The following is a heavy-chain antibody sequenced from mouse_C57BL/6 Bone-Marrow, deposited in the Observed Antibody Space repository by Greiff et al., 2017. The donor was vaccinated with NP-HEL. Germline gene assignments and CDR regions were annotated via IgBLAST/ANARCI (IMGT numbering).Heavy chain of an antibody. CDR2: IDPSDSYT. D-gene: IGHD1-1*01. J-gene: IGHJ3*01. Sequence: QVQLQQPGAELVMPGASVKLSCKASGYTFTSYWMHWVKQRPGQGLEWIGEIDPSDSYTNYNQKFKGNSTLTVDKSSSTAYMQLSSLTSEDSAVYYCAREGYYGSSYGFAYWGQGTLVTVSA. CDR3: AREGYYGSSYGFAY. CDR1: GYTFTSYW. V-gene: IGHV1-69*01.